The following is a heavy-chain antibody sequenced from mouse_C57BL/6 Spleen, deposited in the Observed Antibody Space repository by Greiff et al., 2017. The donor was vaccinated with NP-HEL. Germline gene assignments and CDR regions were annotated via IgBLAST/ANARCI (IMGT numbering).Heavy chain of an antibody. CDR2: INPGSGGT. CDR1: GYAFTNYL. D-gene: IGHD3-2*02. J-gene: IGHJ2*01. CDR3: ARGGTAQAGYYFDY. V-gene: IGHV1-54*01. Sequence: QVQLQQSGAELVRPGTSVKVSCKASGYAFTNYLLEWVKQRPGQGLEWIGVINPGSGGTNYNEKFKGKATLTADKSSSTAYMQLSSLTSEDSAVYFCARGGTAQAGYYFDYWGQGTTLTVSS.